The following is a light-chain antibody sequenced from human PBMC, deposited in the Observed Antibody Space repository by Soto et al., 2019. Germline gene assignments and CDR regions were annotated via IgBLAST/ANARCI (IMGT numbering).Light chain of an antibody. CDR1: SSNIGNNV. V-gene: IGLV1-44*01. Sequence: QSVLTQPPSMSGTPGQRVTVSCSGSSSNIGNNVVTWYQQLPGTAPKVLIYSTNQRPSGVPDRFSGSKSGTSASLAISGLQSEDEAHYYCAASDDSLRASWVFGGGTKLTVL. CDR2: STN. J-gene: IGLJ3*02. CDR3: AASDDSLRASWV.